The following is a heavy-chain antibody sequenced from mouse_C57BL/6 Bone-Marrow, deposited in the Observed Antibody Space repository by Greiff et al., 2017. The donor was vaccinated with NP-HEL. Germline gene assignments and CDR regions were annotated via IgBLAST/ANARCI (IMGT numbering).Heavy chain of an antibody. D-gene: IGHD1-1*01. CDR3: ARNDYGSSYPAWFAD. Sequence: QVLLQQSGSELRRPGSSVKLSCKDFDSEVFPIAYMSWVRHKPGHGFEWIGGILSSIGRTIYGEKFEDKATLDADTLSNTAYLELNSLTSEDSAIYTCARNDYGSSYPAWFADWGQATLVTVAA. V-gene: IGHV15-2*01. J-gene: IGHJ3*01. CDR1: DSEVFPIAY. CDR2: ILSSIGRT.